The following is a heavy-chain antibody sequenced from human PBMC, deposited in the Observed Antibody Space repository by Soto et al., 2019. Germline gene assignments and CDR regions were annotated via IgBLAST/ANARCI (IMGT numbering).Heavy chain of an antibody. J-gene: IGHJ4*01. CDR2: IYHSGST. CDR1: GGSVSCPRYY. V-gene: IGHV4-39*01. CDR3: SIFDPESGTGRQSFDH. D-gene: IGHD1-7*01. Sequence: PSETLSLTCTVSGGSVSCPRYYWAWVRQPAGKGPEWIATIYHSGSTYYNPSLKSRLTISIVTSKNHYSLNLTSVTAADTAVYYFSIFDPESGTGRQSFDHWGHGTPVTVSS.